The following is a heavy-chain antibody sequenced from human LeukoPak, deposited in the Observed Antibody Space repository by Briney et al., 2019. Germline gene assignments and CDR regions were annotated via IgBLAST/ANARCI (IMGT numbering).Heavy chain of an antibody. J-gene: IGHJ3*02. D-gene: IGHD3-16*02. CDR3: AREYDYVWGSYRSDAFDI. V-gene: IGHV3-53*01. Sequence: PGGSLRLSCAASGFTVSSNYMSWVRQTPGKGLEWVSIIYSGGSTFYADSVKGRFTISRDNSKNTLYLQMNSLRAEDTAVYYCAREYDYVWGSYRSDAFDIWGQGTMVTVSS. CDR1: GFTVSSNY. CDR2: IYSGGST.